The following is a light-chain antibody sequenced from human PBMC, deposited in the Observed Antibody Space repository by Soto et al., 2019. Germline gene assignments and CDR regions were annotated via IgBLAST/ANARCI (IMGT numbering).Light chain of an antibody. V-gene: IGLV2-14*01. CDR1: SSDVGGYDY. Sequence: SVLTQPASVSGSPGQSITISCTGTSSDVGGYDYVSWYQHHPGKAPKVMIYEVTNRPSGVSNRFSGSKSGNTASLTISGLLAEDEADYYCSSYTSSSTYVFGTGTKVTVL. J-gene: IGLJ1*01. CDR2: EVT. CDR3: SSYTSSSTYV.